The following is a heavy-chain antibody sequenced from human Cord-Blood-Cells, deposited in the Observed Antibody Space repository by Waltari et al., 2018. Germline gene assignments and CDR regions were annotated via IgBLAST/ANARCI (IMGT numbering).Heavy chain of an antibody. Sequence: QVQLQESGPGLVKPSETLSLTCAVSGYSISSGYYWGWIRQPPGKGLEWSGSIYHSGSTYYNPSLKSRVTISVDTSKNQFSLKLSSVTAADTAVYYCARDRYSYGYNAFDIWGQGTMVTVSS. CDR3: ARDRYSYGYNAFDI. D-gene: IGHD5-18*01. CDR1: GYSISSGYY. CDR2: IYHSGST. J-gene: IGHJ3*02. V-gene: IGHV4-38-2*02.